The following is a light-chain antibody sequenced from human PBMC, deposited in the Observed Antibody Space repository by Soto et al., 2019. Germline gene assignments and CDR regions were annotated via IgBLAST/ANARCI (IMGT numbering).Light chain of an antibody. CDR3: EQSYSTSWT. Sequence: MELSKTPSSLSASVGDSVTITCRASQSISSYLNCYQQKPGKAPKLLIYGASSLQSGVPSRFSGSGSGTDFTLTISILQPEDVATYYCEQSYSTSWTCGQGTKVDIK. CDR1: QSISSY. V-gene: IGKV1-39*01. J-gene: IGKJ1*01. CDR2: GAS.